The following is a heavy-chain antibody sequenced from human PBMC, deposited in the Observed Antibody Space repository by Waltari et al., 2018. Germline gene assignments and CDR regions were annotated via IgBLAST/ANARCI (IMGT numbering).Heavy chain of an antibody. CDR3: AREPTYYYGSGSYSYAFDI. J-gene: IGHJ3*02. CDR1: GGSISSHY. CDR2: IYYSGAT. D-gene: IGHD3-10*01. V-gene: IGHV4-59*11. Sequence: QVQLQESGPGLVKPSETLSLTCTVSGGSISSHYWRWIRQPPGKGLEGIGYIYYSGATNSIPSLKSRVTISVDTSKNQFSLKLSSVTAADTAGYYCAREPTYYYGSGSYSYAFDIWGQGTMVTVSS.